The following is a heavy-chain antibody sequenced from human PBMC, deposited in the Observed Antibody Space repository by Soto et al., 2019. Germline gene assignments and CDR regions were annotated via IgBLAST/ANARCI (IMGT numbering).Heavy chain of an antibody. J-gene: IGHJ2*01. V-gene: IGHV1-18*04. CDR1: GFTLTGFG. Sequence: ASVKVSCKASGFTLTGFGITWVRQAPGQGLEWMGWITASNGNTNYAQNLQGRVTMTTDTSTSTAYMELWRLGSDDTAVYYCARGYSYGSYWYFDLWGRGTPGTVS. CDR3: ARGYSYGSYWYFDL. D-gene: IGHD5-18*01. CDR2: ITASNGNT.